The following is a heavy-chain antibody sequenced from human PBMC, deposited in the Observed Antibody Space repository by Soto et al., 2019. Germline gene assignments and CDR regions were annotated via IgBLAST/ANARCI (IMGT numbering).Heavy chain of an antibody. Sequence: EVQLVESGGGLVQPGRSLRLSCAASGFTFDDYAMNWVRQAPGKGLEWVSVISWNSGSIGYADSVKGRFTISRDNAKNSLYLQMNSLRAEDTALYYCAKWDDYGDRKEAFDIWGQGTMVTVSS. V-gene: IGHV3-9*01. D-gene: IGHD4-17*01. J-gene: IGHJ3*02. CDR3: AKWDDYGDRKEAFDI. CDR2: ISWNSGSI. CDR1: GFTFDDYA.